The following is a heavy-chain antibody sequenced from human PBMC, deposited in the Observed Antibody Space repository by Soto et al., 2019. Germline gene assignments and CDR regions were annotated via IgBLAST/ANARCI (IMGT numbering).Heavy chain of an antibody. J-gene: IGHJ4*02. CDR1: GASIRTGGYY. CDR3: ARDRKAYPEI. CDR2: IFYTGSA. V-gene: IGHV4-31*03. Sequence: SETLSLTCTVSGASIRTGGYYWSWIRQRPGKGLEWIAYIFYTGSAYYNPSLESRLSISIDRSKNQFSLELRSVSFADTAVYYCARDRKAYPEIWGKGTRVTVSS.